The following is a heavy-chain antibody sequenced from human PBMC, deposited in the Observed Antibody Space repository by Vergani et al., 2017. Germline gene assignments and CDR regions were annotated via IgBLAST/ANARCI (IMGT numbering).Heavy chain of an antibody. CDR2: ISYDGSNK. CDR3: ARAGYSYGYFGYYDMDV. CDR1: GFTFSSYA. V-gene: IGHV3-30-3*01. D-gene: IGHD5-18*01. Sequence: QVQLVESGGGVVQPGRSLRLSCAASGFTFSSYAMHWVRQAPGKGLEWVAVISYDGSNKYYADSVKGRFTISRDNSKNTLYLQMNSLRAEDTAVYYCARAGYSYGYFGYYDMDVWGKGTTVTVSS. J-gene: IGHJ6*03.